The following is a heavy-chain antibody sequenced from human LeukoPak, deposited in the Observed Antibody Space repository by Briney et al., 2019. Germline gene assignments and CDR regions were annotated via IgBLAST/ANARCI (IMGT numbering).Heavy chain of an antibody. V-gene: IGHV4-61*05. J-gene: IGHJ4*02. CDR1: GGSISSSSYY. CDR3: ARTNYYDSSGYGGHTKYFDY. D-gene: IGHD3-22*01. Sequence: SETLSLTCTVSGGSISSSSYYWGWIRQPPGKGLEWIGYIYYSGSTNYNPSLKSRVTISVDTSKKQFSLKLTSVTAADTAVYYCARTNYYDSSGYGGHTKYFDYWGQGTLVTVSS. CDR2: IYYSGST.